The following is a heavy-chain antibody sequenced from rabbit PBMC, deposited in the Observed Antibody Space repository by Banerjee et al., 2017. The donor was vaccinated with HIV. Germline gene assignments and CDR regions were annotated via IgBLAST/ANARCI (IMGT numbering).Heavy chain of an antibody. CDR1: GFSFSNGYV. V-gene: IGHV1S45*01. CDR3: ARDSGSGWYLDQLDL. Sequence: QEQLEESGGDLVKPEGSLTLTCTASGFSFSNGYVMCWVRQAPGKGLEWIACINTISGDTVYATWAKGRFTISKTTSTTVTLQMTSLAAADTATYFCARDSGSGWYLDQLDLWGPGTLVTVS. CDR2: INTISGDT. J-gene: IGHJ3*01. D-gene: IGHD1-1*01.